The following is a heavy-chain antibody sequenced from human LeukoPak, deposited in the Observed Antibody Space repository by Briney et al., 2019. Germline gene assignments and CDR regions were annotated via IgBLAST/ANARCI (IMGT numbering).Heavy chain of an antibody. J-gene: IGHJ4*02. CDR1: GYTFTSYY. CDR3: ARHQGAGEYPFDY. Sequence: ASVKVSCKASGYTFTSYYTHWVRQAPGQGLEWMGINDPGEGSTTYAQGLQAIVALTRDTSASTVYRGLRTLRTEDSAVYNCARHQGAGEYPFDYWGQGTLVTVSS. V-gene: IGHV1-46*04. D-gene: IGHD2/OR15-2a*01. CDR2: NDPGEGST.